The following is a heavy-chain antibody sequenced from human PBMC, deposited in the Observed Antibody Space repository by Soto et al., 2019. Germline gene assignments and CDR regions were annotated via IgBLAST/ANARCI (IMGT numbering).Heavy chain of an antibody. J-gene: IGHJ5*02. CDR2: IYYSGST. V-gene: IGHV4-39*01. CDR1: GGSIASSGYY. CDR3: ARHHETAQGIAAAGTRGRIWFDP. Sequence: ASETLSVRWTVSGGSIASSGYYWGWIRQPPGKGLEWIGSIYYSGSTYYNPSLKSRVTISVDTSKNQFSLKLSSVTAADTAVYYCARHHETAQGIAAAGTRGRIWFDPWGQGTLVTVSS. D-gene: IGHD6-13*01.